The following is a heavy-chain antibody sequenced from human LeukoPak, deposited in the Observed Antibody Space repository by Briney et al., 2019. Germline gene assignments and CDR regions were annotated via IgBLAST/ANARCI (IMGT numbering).Heavy chain of an antibody. V-gene: IGHV3-11*01. CDR3: ARGIAVAGTRAPLDY. CDR1: GFTFSDYY. CDR2: ISSSGSTI. Sequence: GGSLRLSCAASGFTFSDYYMSWIRQAPGKGLEWVSYISSSGSTIYYADSVKGRFTISRDNAKNSLYLQMNSLRAKDTAVYYCARGIAVAGTRAPLDYWGQGTLVTVSS. J-gene: IGHJ4*02. D-gene: IGHD6-19*01.